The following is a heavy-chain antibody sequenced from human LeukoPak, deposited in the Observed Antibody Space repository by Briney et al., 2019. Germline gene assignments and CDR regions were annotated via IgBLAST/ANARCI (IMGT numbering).Heavy chain of an antibody. CDR2: ISGSGGST. J-gene: IGHJ2*01. Sequence: GGSLRLSCAASGFTFSSYGMSWVRQAPGKGLEWVSAISGSGGSTYYADSVKGRFTISRDNSKNTLYLQMNSLRAEDTAVYYCAKDQGGSSWYWYFDLWGRGTLVTVSS. D-gene: IGHD6-13*01. CDR3: AKDQGGSSWYWYFDL. CDR1: GFTFSSYG. V-gene: IGHV3-23*01.